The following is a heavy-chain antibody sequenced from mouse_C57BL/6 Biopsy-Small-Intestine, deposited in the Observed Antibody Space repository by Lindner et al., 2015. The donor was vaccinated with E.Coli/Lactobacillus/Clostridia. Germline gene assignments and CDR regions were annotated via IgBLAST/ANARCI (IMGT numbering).Heavy chain of an antibody. V-gene: IGHV1-64*01. J-gene: IGHJ4*01. D-gene: IGHD1-1*01. CDR2: IHPNNGGT. Sequence: SVKVSCKASGYTFTGYYLHWVRQAPGQGLEWMGLIHPNNGGTNYAQKFQGRITMTSDTSISTAYMELSRLSSDDTAVYYCARDSSVGWLSADYWGQGILVTVS. CDR1: GYTFTGYY. CDR3: ARDSSVGWLSADY.